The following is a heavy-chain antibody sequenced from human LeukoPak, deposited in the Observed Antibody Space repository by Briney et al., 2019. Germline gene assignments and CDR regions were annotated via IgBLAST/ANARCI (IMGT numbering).Heavy chain of an antibody. CDR1: GFTFSDYY. D-gene: IGHD1/OR15-1a*01. J-gene: IGHJ4*02. V-gene: IGHV3-11*04. CDR3: ARVLGRWLGNKGGYFDY. CDR2: ISRASESI. Sequence: PGGSLRLSCAASGFTFSDYYMSWIRQAPGKGLEWVSIISRASESIFYADSVKGRFTISRDNAKNSLYLQMNSLRAEDTAVYYCARVLGRWLGNKGGYFDYWGQGTLVTVSS.